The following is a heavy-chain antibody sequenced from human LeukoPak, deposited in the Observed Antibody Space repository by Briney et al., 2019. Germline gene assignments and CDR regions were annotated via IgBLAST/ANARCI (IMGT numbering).Heavy chain of an antibody. J-gene: IGHJ3*02. V-gene: IGHV3-64*01. Sequence: GGSLRLSCAASGFTLSTYSMHWVRQAPGKGLEFVSAIGYNGGDTYYANSVKGRFTISRDISKNTLYLRMGSLRAEDMAVYYCARVGNYGSGFDIWGQGTMVTVSS. CDR1: GFTLSTYS. CDR3: ARVGNYGSGFDI. D-gene: IGHD1-7*01. CDR2: IGYNGGDT.